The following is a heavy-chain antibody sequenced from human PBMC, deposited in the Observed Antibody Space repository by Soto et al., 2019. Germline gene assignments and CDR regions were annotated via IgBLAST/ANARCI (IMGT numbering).Heavy chain of an antibody. CDR3: ATPIAAAGIYAFDI. D-gene: IGHD6-13*01. CDR2: INPNSGGT. CDR1: RYTFTGYY. Sequence: GASVKVSSKASRYTFTGYYMHWLQQAPGQGLEWMGWINPNSGGTNYAQKFQGWVTMTRDTSISTAYMELSRLRSDDTAVYYCATPIAAAGIYAFDIWGQGTMVTVSS. J-gene: IGHJ3*02. V-gene: IGHV1-2*04.